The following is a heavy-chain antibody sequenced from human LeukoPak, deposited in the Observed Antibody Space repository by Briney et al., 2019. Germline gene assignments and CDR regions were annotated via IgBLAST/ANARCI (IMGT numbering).Heavy chain of an antibody. D-gene: IGHD5-24*01. Sequence: QPGGSLRLSCAASKFAFSSYAMSWVRQTPGKGLVWVSDIYQGGSTYYSDSAKGRFTISRDISKNTLHLQMNNLRVDDTAVYYCARVRDVYNHVFENWGQGTLVTVS. CDR1: KFAFSSYA. CDR3: ARVRDVYNHVFEN. J-gene: IGHJ4*02. CDR2: IYQGGST. V-gene: IGHV3-23*03.